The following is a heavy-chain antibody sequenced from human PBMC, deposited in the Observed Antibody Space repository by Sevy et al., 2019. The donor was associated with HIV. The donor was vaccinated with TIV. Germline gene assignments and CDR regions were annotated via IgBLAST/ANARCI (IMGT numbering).Heavy chain of an antibody. D-gene: IGHD4-4*01. CDR1: GFTFSSYW. V-gene: IGHV3-7*01. CDR3: ARDPFSKADY. CDR2: INQDGSGK. J-gene: IGHJ4*02. Sequence: GGSLRLSCAGSGFTFSSYWMSWVRQAPGKGLEWVANINQDGSGKNYVDSAKGRFTISRDNAKNSLYLQMNSLRAEDTAAYYCARDPFSKADYWGQGTLVTVSS.